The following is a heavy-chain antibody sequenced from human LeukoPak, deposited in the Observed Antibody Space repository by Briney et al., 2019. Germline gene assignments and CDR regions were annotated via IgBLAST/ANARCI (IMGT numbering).Heavy chain of an antibody. CDR1: GVSITSYY. D-gene: IGHD3-10*01. J-gene: IGHJ4*02. V-gene: IGHV4-59*01. CDR3: ARAYYGSGSYPFDY. CDR2: LSDVGTN. Sequence: PSETLSLTCAVSGVSITSYYWSWIRQHPEKGLEWIGYLSDVGTNDYNPSLKGRVTISRDTSKNQFSLRLSSVTAADAAVYYCARAYYGSGSYPFDYWGQGTLVTVSS.